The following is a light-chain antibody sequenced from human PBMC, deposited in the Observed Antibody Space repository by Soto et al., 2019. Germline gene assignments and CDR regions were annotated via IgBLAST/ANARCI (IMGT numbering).Light chain of an antibody. CDR2: EVT. Sequence: QSALTQPASVSGSPGQSNTISCSGTSSDVGTYNLVSWYQQYPGKSPRLMIYEVTKRPSGVSNRFSGSKSGNTASLTISGLQPEDEADYYCCTYAGSSSSIFGTGTKVTVL. J-gene: IGLJ1*01. V-gene: IGLV2-23*02. CDR1: SSDVGTYNL. CDR3: CTYAGSSSSI.